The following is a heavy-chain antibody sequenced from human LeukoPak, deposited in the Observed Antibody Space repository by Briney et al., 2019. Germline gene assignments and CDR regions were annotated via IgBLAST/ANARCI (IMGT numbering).Heavy chain of an antibody. CDR1: GFTFTSSA. V-gene: IGHV1-58*02. CDR2: IVVGGGNT. Sequence: SVKVSCKASGFTFTSSAMQWVRQARGQRLEWIGWIVVGGGNTNYAQKLQGRVTMTTDTPTTTAYMELRSLRSDDTAVYFCARVDLYYDSSGYSRAANDYWGQGTLVTASS. J-gene: IGHJ4*02. CDR3: ARVDLYYDSSGYSRAANDY. D-gene: IGHD3-22*01.